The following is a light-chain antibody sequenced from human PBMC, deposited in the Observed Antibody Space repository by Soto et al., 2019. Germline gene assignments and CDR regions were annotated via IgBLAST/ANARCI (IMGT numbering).Light chain of an antibody. CDR2: AAS. J-gene: IGKJ1*01. Sequence: DIQMTQSPSALSASVGDRVTISCRSSQHIATYLNWYQHKPGKAPKLLVYAASTLQGGVPSRFSGSGSGTDFCLTISSLQPDDFATYYCQQSSTIPRTFGQGTKVDLK. CDR1: QHIATY. V-gene: IGKV1-39*01. CDR3: QQSSTIPRT.